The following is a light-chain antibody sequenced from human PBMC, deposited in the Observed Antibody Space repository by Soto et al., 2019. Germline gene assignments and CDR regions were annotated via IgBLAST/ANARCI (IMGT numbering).Light chain of an antibody. CDR1: QSVLYSSKNKNY. V-gene: IGKV4-1*01. CDR2: WAS. J-gene: IGKJ1*01. CDR3: QQYYTTPRT. Sequence: DIVMTQSPDSLAVSLGERATINCKSSQSVLYSSKNKNYLAWYQQKPGQPPKLLIYWASTRESRVPDRFSGSGSGTDFTLTISSLQAEDVAVYYCQQYYTTPRTFGQGTKVEIK.